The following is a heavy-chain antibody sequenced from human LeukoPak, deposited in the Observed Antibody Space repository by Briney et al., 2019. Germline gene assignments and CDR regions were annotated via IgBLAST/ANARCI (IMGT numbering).Heavy chain of an antibody. J-gene: IGHJ4*02. Sequence: SVKVSCKASGGTFSSYAISWVRQAPGLGLKWMGGIIPIFGTANYAQKFQGRVTITADESTSTAYMELSSLRSGDTAVYYCARDVGLRLGELSLYYFDYWGQGTLVTVSS. CDR2: IIPIFGTA. CDR1: GGTFSSYA. D-gene: IGHD3-16*02. CDR3: ARDVGLRLGELSLYYFDY. V-gene: IGHV1-69*13.